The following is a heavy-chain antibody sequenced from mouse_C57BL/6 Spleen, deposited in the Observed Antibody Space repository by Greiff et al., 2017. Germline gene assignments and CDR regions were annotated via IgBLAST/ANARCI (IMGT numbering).Heavy chain of an antibody. CDR2: INPNNGGT. J-gene: IGHJ3*01. CDR3: ARSLYGKGFAY. D-gene: IGHD2-1*01. CDR1: GYTFTDYY. Sequence: VQLQQSGPELVKPGASVKISCKASGYTFTDYYMNWVKQSHGKSLEWIGDINPNNGGTSYNQKFKGKATLTVDKSSSTAYMELRSLTSEDSAVYYCARSLYGKGFAYWGQGTLVTVSA. V-gene: IGHV1-26*01.